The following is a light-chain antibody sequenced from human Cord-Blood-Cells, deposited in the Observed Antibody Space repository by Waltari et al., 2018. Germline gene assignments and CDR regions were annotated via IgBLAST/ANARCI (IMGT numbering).Light chain of an antibody. Sequence: DIVMTQSPLSLPVTPGEPASISCRSSQSLLHSNGYTYLDWYLQKPGQSPQLLIYLGSNRASGVPDRFMGSGSGTDFTLKISRVEAEDVGVYYGMQALQTPYTFGQGTKLEIK. CDR1: QSLLHSNGYTY. J-gene: IGKJ2*01. CDR2: LGS. V-gene: IGKV2-28*01. CDR3: MQALQTPYT.